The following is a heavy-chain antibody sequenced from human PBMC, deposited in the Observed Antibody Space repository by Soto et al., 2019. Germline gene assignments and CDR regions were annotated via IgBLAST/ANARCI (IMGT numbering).Heavy chain of an antibody. J-gene: IGHJ5*02. D-gene: IGHD3-3*01. Sequence: SETLSLTCTVSVGSISSSSYYWGWIRQPPGKGLEWIGSIYYSGSTYYNPSLKSRVTISVDTSKNQFSLKLSSVTAADTAVYYCARIGVIFGVVINWFDPWGQGTLVTVSS. CDR3: ARIGVIFGVVINWFDP. V-gene: IGHV4-39*01. CDR1: VGSISSSSYY. CDR2: IYYSGST.